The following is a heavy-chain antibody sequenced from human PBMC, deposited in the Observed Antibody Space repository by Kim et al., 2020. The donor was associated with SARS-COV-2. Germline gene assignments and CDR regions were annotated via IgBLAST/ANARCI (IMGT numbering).Heavy chain of an antibody. CDR1: GFTFDDYA. J-gene: IGHJ6*02. CDR2: ISWNSGSI. CDR3: AKDKQHRTVLRFLEWSNYYYYGMDV. V-gene: IGHV3-9*01. D-gene: IGHD3-3*01. Sequence: GGSLRLSCAASGFTFDDYAMHWVRQAPGKGLEWVSGISWNSGSIGYADSVKGRFTISRDNAKNSLYLQMNSLRAEDTALYYCAKDKQHRTVLRFLEWSNYYYYGMDVWGQGTTVTVSS.